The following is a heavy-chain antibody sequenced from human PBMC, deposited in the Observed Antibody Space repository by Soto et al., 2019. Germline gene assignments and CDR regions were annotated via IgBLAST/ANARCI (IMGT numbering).Heavy chain of an antibody. CDR3: ARDGYYYSDYVMYYFDY. D-gene: IGHD4-17*01. V-gene: IGHV1-3*01. Sequence: ASVKVSCKASGYTFTSYAMHWVRQAPGQRLEWMGWINAGNGNTKYSQKFQGRVTITRDTSASTAYMELSSLRSEDTAVYYCARDGYYYSDYVMYYFDYWGQGTLVTVSS. CDR1: GYTFTSYA. J-gene: IGHJ4*02. CDR2: INAGNGNT.